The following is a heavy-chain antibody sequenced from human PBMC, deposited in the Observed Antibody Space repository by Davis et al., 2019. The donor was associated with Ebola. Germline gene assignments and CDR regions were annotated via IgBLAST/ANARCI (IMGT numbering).Heavy chain of an antibody. Sequence: GESLKISCAASGFTFSSNYMSWVRQAPGKGLEWVSVINRGGSTNYADSVKGRFTISRDNSKNTLYLQLSSLSAEDTAMYYCARGETDFDYWGQGTLVTVSS. CDR3: ARGETDFDY. V-gene: IGHV3-53*01. CDR2: INRGGST. J-gene: IGHJ4*02. CDR1: GFTFSSNY.